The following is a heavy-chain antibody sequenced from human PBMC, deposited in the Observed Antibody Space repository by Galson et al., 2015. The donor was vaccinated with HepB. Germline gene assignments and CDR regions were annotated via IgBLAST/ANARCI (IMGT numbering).Heavy chain of an antibody. Sequence: CAISGDSVSSNSAAWSWIRQSPSRGLEWLGRTYYRSKWYNDYAVSVKSRITINPDTSKNQFSLQLNSVTPEDTAVYYCADGRSGYISHWGQGTLVTVSS. V-gene: IGHV6-1*01. D-gene: IGHD5-12*01. J-gene: IGHJ4*02. CDR1: GDSVSSNSAA. CDR2: TYYRSKWYN. CDR3: ADGRSGYISH.